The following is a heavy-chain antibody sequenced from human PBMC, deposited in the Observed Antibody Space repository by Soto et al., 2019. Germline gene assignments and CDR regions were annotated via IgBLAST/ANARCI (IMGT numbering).Heavy chain of an antibody. CDR1: GQSFSGHT. J-gene: IGHJ4*02. CDR2: ISQSGST. V-gene: IGHV4-34*01. Sequence: QVQLQQWGAGLLKPSETLSLTCAVYGQSFSGHTWSWIRQSPGKGLEWIGEISQSGSTYYNPSLTARGTISADTSKNQFSLTLNSVNAADTGVFYCARGSGIAVIPGELEDVHYDYWGQGTLVSVSS. D-gene: IGHD2-2*01. CDR3: ARGSGIAVIPGELEDVHYDY.